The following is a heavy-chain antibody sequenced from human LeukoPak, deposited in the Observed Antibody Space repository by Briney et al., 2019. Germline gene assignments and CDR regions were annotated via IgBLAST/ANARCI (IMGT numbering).Heavy chain of an antibody. D-gene: IGHD4-17*01. CDR3: ARVSPNTVTTLQYFDY. CDR2: INHSGST. CDR1: GGPFSGYY. Sequence: SETLSLTCAVYGGPFSGYYWSWIRQPPGKGLEWIGEINHSGSTNYNPSLKSRVTISVDTSKNQFSLKLSSVTAADTAVYYCARVSPNTVTTLQYFDYWGQGTLVTVSS. V-gene: IGHV4-34*01. J-gene: IGHJ4*02.